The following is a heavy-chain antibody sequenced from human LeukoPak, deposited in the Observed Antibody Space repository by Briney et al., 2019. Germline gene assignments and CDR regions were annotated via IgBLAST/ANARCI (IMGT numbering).Heavy chain of an antibody. Sequence: GGSLRLSCAASRFTFSNYWMHWVRQAPGKGLVWVSRIDTDGSTTRYADSVKGRFTISRDSAENTLYLQMNSLRVEDTAVYYCARGRPHGNDYWGQGTLVTVSS. V-gene: IGHV3-74*01. CDR2: IDTDGSTT. J-gene: IGHJ4*02. D-gene: IGHD4-23*01. CDR1: RFTFSNYW. CDR3: ARGRPHGNDY.